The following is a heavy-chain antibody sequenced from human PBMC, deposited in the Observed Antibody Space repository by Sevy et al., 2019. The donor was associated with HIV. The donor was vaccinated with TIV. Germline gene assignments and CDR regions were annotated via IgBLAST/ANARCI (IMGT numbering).Heavy chain of an antibody. CDR1: AYSISSGYY. J-gene: IGHJ6*02. CDR2: MYHSGPS. D-gene: IGHD3-10*01. CDR3: TRDSEGREFYYGMDV. Sequence: SETLSLTCTVSAYSISSGYYWGWIRQPPGKGLEWIGSMYHSGPSYYNPSLKSRVTIAVDTSKNQFSLKLSSVTAADTAVYYCTRDSEGREFYYGMDVWGPGTMVTVSS. V-gene: IGHV4-38-2*02.